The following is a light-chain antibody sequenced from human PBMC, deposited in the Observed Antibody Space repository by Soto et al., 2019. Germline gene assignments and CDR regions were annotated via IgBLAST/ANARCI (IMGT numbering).Light chain of an antibody. J-gene: IGKJ1*01. CDR1: QSVSGN. CDR3: QQYNNWPPA. V-gene: IGKV3-15*01. CDR2: GAS. Sequence: EIVMAQSPATLSVSPGERATLSCRASQSVSGNLAWYQQKPGHAPRLLIYGASTRATGIPARFSGSGSGTEFTFTISSLQSEDFAVYYCQQYNNWPPAFGQGTKVEIK.